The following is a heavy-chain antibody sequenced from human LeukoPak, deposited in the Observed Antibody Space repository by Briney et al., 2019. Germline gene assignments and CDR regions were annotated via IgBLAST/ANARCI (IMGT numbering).Heavy chain of an antibody. D-gene: IGHD6-13*01. V-gene: IGHV4-34*01. CDR2: INHSGST. CDR1: GGSFSGYY. Sequence: SETLSLTCAVYGGSFSGYYWSWIRQPPGKGLEWIGEINHSGSTNYNPSLKSRVTISVDTSKNRFSLKLSSVTAADTAVYYCARQWVGSWYLHPFDYWGQGTLVTVSS. J-gene: IGHJ4*02. CDR3: ARQWVGSWYLHPFDY.